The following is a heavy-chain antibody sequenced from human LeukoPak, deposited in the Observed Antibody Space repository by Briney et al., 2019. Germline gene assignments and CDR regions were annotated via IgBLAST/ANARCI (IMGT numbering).Heavy chain of an antibody. Sequence: PGRSLRLSCAASGFTFSIYGIHWVRQSPGKGLEWVAVISYTGGTKYYADSVKGRFTISRDSSKNTVYLQMNSLRAEDTAVYYCAREACSGSCGNDYYDNWGQGTLVTVSS. D-gene: IGHD1-26*01. J-gene: IGHJ4*02. CDR3: AREACSGSCGNDYYDN. CDR2: ISYTGGTK. V-gene: IGHV3-30*03. CDR1: GFTFSIYG.